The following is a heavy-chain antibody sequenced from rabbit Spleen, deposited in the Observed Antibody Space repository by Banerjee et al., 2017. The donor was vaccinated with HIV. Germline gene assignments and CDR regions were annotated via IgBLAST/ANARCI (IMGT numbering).Heavy chain of an antibody. CDR3: ARDTGTSFSTYGMDL. J-gene: IGHJ6*01. CDR1: GIDFSSNYY. V-gene: IGHV1S40*01. D-gene: IGHD8-1*01. CDR2: IRVGSSGTT. Sequence: QSLEESGGDLVKPGASLTLTCTASGIDFSSNYYMCWVRQAPGKGLEWIACIRVGSSGTTYYATWAKGRFTISKTSSTTVTLQMPSLTAADTATYFCARDTGTSFSTYGMDLWGQGTLVTVS.